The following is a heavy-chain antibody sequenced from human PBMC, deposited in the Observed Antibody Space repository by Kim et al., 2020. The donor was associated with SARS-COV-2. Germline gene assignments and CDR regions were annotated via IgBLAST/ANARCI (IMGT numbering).Heavy chain of an antibody. CDR3: ARDKAGPSRTYDFWSGYSEERFDP. CDR2: IKQDGSEK. D-gene: IGHD3-3*01. Sequence: GGSLRLSCAASGFTFSSYWMSWVRQAPGKGLEWVANIKQDGSEKYYVDSVKGRFTISRDNAKNSLYLQMNSLRAEDTAVYYCARDKAGPSRTYDFWSGYSEERFDPWGQGTLVTVSS. CDR1: GFTFSSYW. J-gene: IGHJ5*02. V-gene: IGHV3-7*01.